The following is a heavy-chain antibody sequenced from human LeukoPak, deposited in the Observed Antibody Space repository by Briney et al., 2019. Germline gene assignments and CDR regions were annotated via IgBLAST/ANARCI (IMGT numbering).Heavy chain of an antibody. D-gene: IGHD3-22*01. CDR2: IYTSGST. Sequence: PSETLSLTCTVSGGSISSYYWSWIRQPAGKGLEWIGRIYTSGSTNYNPSLKSRVTMSVDTSKNQFSLKLSSVTAADTAVYYCAREPYYYDSSGSSPFDIWGQGTMVTVSS. CDR3: AREPYYYDSSGSSPFDI. V-gene: IGHV4-4*07. CDR1: GGSISSYY. J-gene: IGHJ3*02.